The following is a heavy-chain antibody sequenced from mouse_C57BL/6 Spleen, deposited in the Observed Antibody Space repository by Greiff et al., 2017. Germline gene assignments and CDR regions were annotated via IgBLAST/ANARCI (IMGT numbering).Heavy chain of an antibody. J-gene: IGHJ3*01. CDR2: IYPGNGDT. CDR3: ARSCDYDVGAWFAY. V-gene: IGHV1-12*01. Sequence: QVQLQQSGAELVRPGASVKMSCKASGYTFTSYNMHWVKQTPRQGLEWIGAIYPGNGDTSYNQKFKGKATLTVDKSSSTAYMQLSSLTSEDAAVYFCARSCDYDVGAWFAYWGQGTLVTVSA. CDR1: GYTFTSYN. D-gene: IGHD2-4*01.